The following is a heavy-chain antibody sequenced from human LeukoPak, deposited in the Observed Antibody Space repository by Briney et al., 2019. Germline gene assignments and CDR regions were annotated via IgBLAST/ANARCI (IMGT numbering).Heavy chain of an antibody. CDR1: GGSISSDY. CDR2: IYYSGST. Sequence: SETLSLTCTVPGGSISSDYWSWIRQPPGKGLEWIGYIYYSGSTNYNPSLKSRVTISVDTSKNQFSLKLSSVTAADTAVYYCARGGLEPNWFDPWGQGTLVTVSS. V-gene: IGHV4-59*01. J-gene: IGHJ5*02. D-gene: IGHD1-1*01. CDR3: ARGGLEPNWFDP.